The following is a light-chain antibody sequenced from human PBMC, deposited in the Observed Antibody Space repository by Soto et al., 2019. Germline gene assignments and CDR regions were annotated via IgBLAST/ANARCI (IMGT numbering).Light chain of an antibody. Sequence: DIVMTQSPDSLAVSLGERATINCKSSQSVLYSSNNKNYLAWYQQKPGQPPKLLIYWASTRESGVPDRFSGSGSGTDFALTISRRQAEDVAVYFCQQYYSTPPTFGQGTKLEIK. J-gene: IGKJ2*01. CDR2: WAS. CDR3: QQYYSTPPT. CDR1: QSVLYSSNNKNY. V-gene: IGKV4-1*01.